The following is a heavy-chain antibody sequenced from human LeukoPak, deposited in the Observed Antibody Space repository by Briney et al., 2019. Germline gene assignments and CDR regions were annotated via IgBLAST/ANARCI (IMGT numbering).Heavy chain of an antibody. D-gene: IGHD5-12*01. J-gene: IGHJ6*03. CDR3: AKGGGYSGYTSYYYYMDV. Sequence: GGSLRLSCAASGFTVSSNYMSWVRQAPGKGLEWVSVIYAGGSTFYADSVKGRFTISRDNSKNTLYLQMNSLRAEDTAVYYCAKGGGYSGYTSYYYYMDVWGKGTTVTISS. V-gene: IGHV3-53*05. CDR2: IYAGGST. CDR1: GFTVSSNY.